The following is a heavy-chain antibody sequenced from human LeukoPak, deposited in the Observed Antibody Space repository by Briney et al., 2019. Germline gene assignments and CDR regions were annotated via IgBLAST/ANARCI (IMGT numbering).Heavy chain of an antibody. CDR2: IYPGDSDS. D-gene: IGHD6-19*01. V-gene: IGHV5-51*01. J-gene: IGHJ4*02. CDR3: ARASTDNAGWHRGSFDY. CDR1: GYSFTNYW. Sequence: GESLKISCQTSGYSFTNYWIGWVRQMPGKGPQWMGFIYPGDSDSRYSPSFQGQVTISADKSVSTAYLQWSSLRASDTAIYYCARASTDNAGWHRGSFDYWGQGTLVTVSS.